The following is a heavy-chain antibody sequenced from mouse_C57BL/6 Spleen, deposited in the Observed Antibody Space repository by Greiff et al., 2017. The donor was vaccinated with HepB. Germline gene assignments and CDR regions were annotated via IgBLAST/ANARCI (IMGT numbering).Heavy chain of an antibody. CDR2: IYPGSGST. CDR1: GYTFTSYW. CDR3: ARWAYYGNYPWFAY. J-gene: IGHJ3*01. Sequence: QVQLKQPGAELVKPGASVKMSCKASGYTFTSYWITWVKQRPGQGLEWIGDIYPGSGSTNYNEKFKSKATLTVDTSSSTAYMQLSSLTSEDSAVYYCARWAYYGNYPWFAYWGQGTLVTVSA. V-gene: IGHV1-55*01. D-gene: IGHD2-10*01.